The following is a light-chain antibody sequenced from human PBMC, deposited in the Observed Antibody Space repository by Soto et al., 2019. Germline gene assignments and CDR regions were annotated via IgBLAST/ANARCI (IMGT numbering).Light chain of an antibody. CDR2: EVS. V-gene: IGLV2-14*01. Sequence: QSALTQPASVSGSPGQSITISCTGTSSDVSIYNYVSWYQQHPGKAPKLMIYEVSNRPSGVSNRFSGAKSGNTASLTISGLQVEDEADYYCCSYTSSTNYVFGAGTKVTVL. J-gene: IGLJ1*01. CDR3: CSYTSSTNYV. CDR1: SSDVSIYNY.